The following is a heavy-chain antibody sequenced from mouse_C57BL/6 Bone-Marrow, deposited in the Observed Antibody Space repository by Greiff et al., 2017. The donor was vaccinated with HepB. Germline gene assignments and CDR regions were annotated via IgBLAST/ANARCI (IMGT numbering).Heavy chain of an antibody. CDR3: VRDSSGYWFAY. CDR1: GFSFNTYA. J-gene: IGHJ3*01. D-gene: IGHD3-2*02. CDR2: IRSKSNNYAT. V-gene: IGHV10-1*01. Sequence: VQLQQSGGGLVQPKGSLKLSCAASGFSFNTYAMNWVRQAPGKGLEWVARIRSKSNNYATYYADSVKDRFTISRDDSESMLYLQMNNLKTEDTAMYYCVRDSSGYWFAYWGQGTLVTVSA.